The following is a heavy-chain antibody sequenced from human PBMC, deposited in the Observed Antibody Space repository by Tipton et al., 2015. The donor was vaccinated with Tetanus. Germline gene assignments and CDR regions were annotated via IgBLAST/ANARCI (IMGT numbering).Heavy chain of an antibody. D-gene: IGHD1-26*01. J-gene: IGHJ4*02. Sequence: QSGPEVKKPGASVKVSCKASGYTFTGYYMHWVRQAPGQGLEWMGRIIPILGIANYAQKFQGRVTITADKSTSTAYMELSSLRSDDTAVYYCASLLGIVGARHFDYWGQGTLVTVSS. CDR2: IIPILGIA. CDR1: GYTFTGYY. V-gene: IGHV1-69*04. CDR3: ASLLGIVGARHFDY.